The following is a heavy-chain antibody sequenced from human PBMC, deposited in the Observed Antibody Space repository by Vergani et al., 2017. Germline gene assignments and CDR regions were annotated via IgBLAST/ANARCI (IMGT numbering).Heavy chain of an antibody. Sequence: QLQLQESGSGLVKPSQTLSLTCAVSGGSISSGGYSWSWIRQPPGKGLEWIGYIYHSGSTYYNPSLKSRVTISVDRSKNQFSLKLSSVTAADTAVYYCARVGTENDIDYWGQGTLVTVSS. CDR3: ARVGTENDIDY. V-gene: IGHV4-30-2*01. CDR2: IYHSGST. CDR1: GGSISSGGYS. D-gene: IGHD1-1*01. J-gene: IGHJ4*02.